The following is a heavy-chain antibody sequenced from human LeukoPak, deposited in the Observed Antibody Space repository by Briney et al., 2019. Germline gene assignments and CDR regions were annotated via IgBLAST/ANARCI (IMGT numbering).Heavy chain of an antibody. D-gene: IGHD3-22*01. CDR2: IRHDGSDN. J-gene: IGHJ4*02. V-gene: IGHV3-30*02. Sequence: GGSLTLSCAASGFTFSTYGMHWVRQAPGEGMEWVAFIRHDGSDNFYGDSVKGRFAISRDNPKNTMYLQMNSLRPEDTAVYYCAKDRLGEWRGYFDSSGSTNYFENWGQGTRVTVSS. CDR3: AKDRLGEWRGYFDSSGSTNYFEN. CDR1: GFTFSTYG.